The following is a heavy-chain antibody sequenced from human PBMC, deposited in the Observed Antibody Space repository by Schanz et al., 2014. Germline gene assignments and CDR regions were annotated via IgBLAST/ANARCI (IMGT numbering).Heavy chain of an antibody. D-gene: IGHD6-25*01. V-gene: IGHV3-23*01. Sequence: DVHLLESGGGLVQPGGSLRLSCAASEFTFSTDAMSWVRQAPGKGLEWLSVISASGGDTYYADSVKGRFTISRDNSKNTLYLQMNSLGAEDTAVYDCAKVRYSSEWRGDDFDEWGQGTPVTVAS. CDR3: AKVRYSSEWRGDDFDE. J-gene: IGHJ4*02. CDR1: EFTFSTDA. CDR2: ISASGGDT.